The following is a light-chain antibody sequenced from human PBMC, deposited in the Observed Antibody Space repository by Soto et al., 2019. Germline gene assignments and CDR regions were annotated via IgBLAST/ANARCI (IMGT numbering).Light chain of an antibody. V-gene: IGKV3-20*01. CDR2: GAS. CDR1: QSVSSNY. Sequence: EIVLTQSPGTLSLSPGERATLSCRASQSVSSNYLAWYQRKPGQAPRLLIYGASNRATGIPNRFSGSGSGTDVTLTINRLEPEDFVVYYCQQYGSSPPTFGQGTKVEI. CDR3: QQYGSSPPT. J-gene: IGKJ1*01.